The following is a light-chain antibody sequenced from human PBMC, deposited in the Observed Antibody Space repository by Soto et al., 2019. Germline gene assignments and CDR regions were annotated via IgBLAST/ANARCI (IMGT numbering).Light chain of an antibody. Sequence: EIVLTQSPATLSLSPGERATLSCRTSQSVSSYFAWYQQKPGRAPRLLIYDASNRATGIPARFIGSGSGTDFTLTISSLEPEDFAVYYCQQRSNWPITFCQGTRLAIK. CDR1: QSVSSY. J-gene: IGKJ5*01. V-gene: IGKV3-11*01. CDR2: DAS. CDR3: QQRSNWPIT.